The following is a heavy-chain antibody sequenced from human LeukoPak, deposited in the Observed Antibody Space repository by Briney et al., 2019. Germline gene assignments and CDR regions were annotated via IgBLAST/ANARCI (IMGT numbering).Heavy chain of an antibody. J-gene: IGHJ4*02. D-gene: IGHD4-17*01. V-gene: IGHV3-66*01. CDR2: LYSVGTT. Sequence: PGGSLRLSCAASGFIVSSNFMTWVRQAPGRGLEWVSVLYSVGTTYYADSVKGGFTTSRDDSKNTLYLQMNSLRAEDTAMYYCARVGAAVTTVDSWGQGTLVTVSS. CDR1: GFIVSSNF. CDR3: ARVGAAVTTVDS.